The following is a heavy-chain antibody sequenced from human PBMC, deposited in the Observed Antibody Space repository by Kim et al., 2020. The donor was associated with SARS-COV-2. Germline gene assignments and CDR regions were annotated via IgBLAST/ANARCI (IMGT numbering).Heavy chain of an antibody. CDR3: ARGAVSVVVPAAAVNWFDP. CDR2: INHSGST. J-gene: IGHJ5*02. Sequence: SETLSLTCAVYGGSFSGYYWSWIRQPPGKGLEWIGEINHSGSTNYNPSLKSRVTISVDTSKNQFSLKLSSVTAADTAVYYCARGAVSVVVPAAAVNWFDPWGQGTLVTVSS. CDR1: GGSFSGYY. V-gene: IGHV4-34*01. D-gene: IGHD2-2*01.